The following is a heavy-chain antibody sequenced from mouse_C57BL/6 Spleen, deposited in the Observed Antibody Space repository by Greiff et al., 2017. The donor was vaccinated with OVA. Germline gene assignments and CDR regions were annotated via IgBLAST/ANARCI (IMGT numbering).Heavy chain of an antibody. Sequence: QVQLKQSGAELVKPGASVKMSCKASGYTFTSYWITWVKQRPGQGLEWIGDIYPGSGSTNYNEKFKSKATMTVDTSSSTAYMQLSSLTTEDSAVYYCARRGDYDYDGYLDYWGQGTTVTVSS. J-gene: IGHJ2*01. V-gene: IGHV1-55*01. CDR1: GYTFTSYW. CDR3: ARRGDYDYDGYLDY. CDR2: IYPGSGST. D-gene: IGHD2-4*01.